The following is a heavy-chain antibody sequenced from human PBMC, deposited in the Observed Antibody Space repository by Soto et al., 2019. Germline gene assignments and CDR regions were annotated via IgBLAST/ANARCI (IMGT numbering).Heavy chain of an antibody. CDR1: GGSISSGSYH. D-gene: IGHD3-10*01. CDR3: ARQGYYGSGSYYKFRWFDP. V-gene: IGHV4-39*01. J-gene: IGHJ5*02. Sequence: PSETLSLTCTVSGGSISSGSYHWGWIRQPPGKGLEWIASIYYSGSTYYNPSLKSRVTIFVDTSKNQFSLKLSSVTAADTALYYCARQGYYGSGSYYKFRWFDPWGQGPLVTVS. CDR2: IYYSGST.